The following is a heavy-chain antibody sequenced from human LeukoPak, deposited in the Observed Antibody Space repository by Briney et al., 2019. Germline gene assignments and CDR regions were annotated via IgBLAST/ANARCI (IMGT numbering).Heavy chain of an antibody. CDR1: GYTFTSYY. D-gene: IGHD3-22*01. CDR3: ATNLITMIVWAFDI. V-gene: IGHV1-24*01. J-gene: IGHJ3*02. CDR2: FDPEDGET. Sequence: VASVKVSCKASGYTFTSYYMHWVRQAPGKGLEWMGGFDPEDGETIYAQKFQGRVTMTEDTSTDTAYMELSSLRSEDTAVYYCATNLITMIVWAFDIWGQGTMVTVSS.